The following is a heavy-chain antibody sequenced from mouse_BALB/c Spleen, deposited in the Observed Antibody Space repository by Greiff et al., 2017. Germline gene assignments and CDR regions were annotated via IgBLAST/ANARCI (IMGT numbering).Heavy chain of an antibody. CDR1: GFTFSSYT. CDR2: ISNGGGST. V-gene: IGHV5-12-2*01. Sequence: EVMLVESGGGLVQPGGSLKLSCAASGFTFSSYTMSWVRQTPEKRLEWVAYISNGGGSTYYPDTVKGRFTISRDNAKNTLYLQMSSLKSEDTAMYYCARHGWDMYAMDYWGQGTSVTVSS. D-gene: IGHD4-1*01. CDR3: ARHGWDMYAMDY. J-gene: IGHJ4*01.